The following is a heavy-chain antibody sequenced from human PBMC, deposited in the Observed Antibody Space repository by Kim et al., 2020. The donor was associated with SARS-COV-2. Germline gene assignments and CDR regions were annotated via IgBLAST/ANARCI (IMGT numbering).Heavy chain of an antibody. CDR2: THYSGSN. CDR1: GCSISSYY. D-gene: IGHD3-22*01. Sequence: SESLSLTCTVSGCSISSYYWSWVRQPPGRGLEWIGYTHYSGSNNYNPSLKRRVTISVNKSKNQFSLKLSSITAADTAVFYCAGFYYDSNDWELRAFDIWG. V-gene: IGHV4-59*01. CDR3: AGFYYDSNDWELRAFDI. J-gene: IGHJ3*02.